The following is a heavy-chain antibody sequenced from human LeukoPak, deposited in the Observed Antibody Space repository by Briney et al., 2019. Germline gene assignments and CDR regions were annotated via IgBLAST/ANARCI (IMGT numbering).Heavy chain of an antibody. Sequence: GGSLRLSCAASGFTFSSYSMNWVRQAPGKGLEWVSYISSSSSTIYYADSVKGRFTISRDNAKNSLCLQMNSLRAEDTAVYYCARVAGTSSEPLPDYWGQGTLVTVSS. CDR1: GFTFSSYS. CDR3: ARVAGTSSEPLPDY. V-gene: IGHV3-48*01. D-gene: IGHD6-19*01. J-gene: IGHJ4*02. CDR2: ISSSSSTI.